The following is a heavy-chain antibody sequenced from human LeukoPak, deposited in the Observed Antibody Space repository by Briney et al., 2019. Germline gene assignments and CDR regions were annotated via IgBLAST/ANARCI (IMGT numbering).Heavy chain of an antibody. V-gene: IGHV4-38-2*01. Sequence: PSETLSLTCAVSGYSISSGYYWGWIRQPPGKGLEWIGSIYHSGSTYYNPSLKSRVTISVDTSKNQFSLKLSSVTAADTAVYYCARQTIDCSSTSCDPNWFDPWGEGTLVTVSS. CDR1: GYSISSGYY. D-gene: IGHD2-2*01. CDR3: ARQTIDCSSTSCDPNWFDP. J-gene: IGHJ5*02. CDR2: IYHSGST.